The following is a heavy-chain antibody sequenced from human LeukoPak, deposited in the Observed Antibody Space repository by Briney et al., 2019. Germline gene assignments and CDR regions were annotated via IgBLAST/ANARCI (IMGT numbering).Heavy chain of an antibody. CDR2: IYSGGST. CDR3: ARDQFERSRRTGAFDI. CDR1: EFSVGSNY. J-gene: IGHJ3*02. V-gene: IGHV3-53*01. Sequence: GGSLRLSCAASEFSVGSNYMTWVRQAPGKGLEWVSLIYSGGSTYYADSVKGRFTISRDNSKNTLYLQMNSLRGEDTAVYYCARDQFERSRRTGAFDIWGQGTMVTVAS. D-gene: IGHD3-16*01.